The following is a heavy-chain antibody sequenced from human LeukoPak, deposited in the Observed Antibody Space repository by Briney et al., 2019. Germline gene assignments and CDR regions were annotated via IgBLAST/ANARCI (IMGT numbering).Heavy chain of an antibody. CDR2: INSDGSST. V-gene: IGHV3-74*01. Sequence: GGSLRLSCAASGFTFSRFWMHWVRQAPGKGLVWVSRINSDGSSTTYADSVKGRFTISRDNAKNTLYLQMDSLRAEDTAVYYFAIGGYSSGHTPFDYWGQGTLVPVSS. J-gene: IGHJ4*02. CDR3: AIGGYSSGHTPFDY. D-gene: IGHD2-15*01. CDR1: GFTFSRFW.